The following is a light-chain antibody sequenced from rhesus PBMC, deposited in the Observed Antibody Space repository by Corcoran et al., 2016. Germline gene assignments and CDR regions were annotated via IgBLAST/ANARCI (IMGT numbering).Light chain of an antibody. J-gene: IGKJ4*01. CDR1: QSVGST. Sequence: ETVMMQSPAALSLSPGERATLSCRPSQSVGSTLAWYQQKPGQAPRLLIYYASSRATVIPDRFSGRGAGTEFTLTISSLGPGDVGVYYCRKYNDWPLTFGGGTKVEL. V-gene: IGKV3-24*04. CDR2: YAS. CDR3: RKYNDWPLT.